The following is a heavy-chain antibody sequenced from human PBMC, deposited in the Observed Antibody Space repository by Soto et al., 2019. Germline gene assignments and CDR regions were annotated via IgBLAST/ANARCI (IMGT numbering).Heavy chain of an antibody. D-gene: IGHD6-19*01. Sequence: EVQLVESGGGLVQPGRSLRLSCAASGFTFDDYAMHWVRQAPGKGLEWVSGISWNSGSIGYADSVKGRFTISRDNAKNSLYLQMNSLRAEDTALYYCAKDKVAGTMDAFDIWGQGTMVTVSS. CDR2: ISWNSGSI. CDR1: GFTFDDYA. J-gene: IGHJ3*02. V-gene: IGHV3-9*01. CDR3: AKDKVAGTMDAFDI.